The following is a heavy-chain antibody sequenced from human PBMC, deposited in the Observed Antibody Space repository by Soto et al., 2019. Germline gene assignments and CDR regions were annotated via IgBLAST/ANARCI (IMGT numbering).Heavy chain of an antibody. CDR2: IIPIFGTA. V-gene: IGHV1-69*01. CDR3: ARGGRIVGVVTKGMDV. Sequence: QVQLVQSGAEVKKPGSSVKVSCKASGGTFSSYAISWVRQAPGQGLEWMGGIIPIFGTANYAQKFQGRVTITADESTSTADMELSSLRSEDTAVYYCARGGRIVGVVTKGMDVWGQGTTVTVSS. D-gene: IGHD3-3*01. CDR1: GGTFSSYA. J-gene: IGHJ6*02.